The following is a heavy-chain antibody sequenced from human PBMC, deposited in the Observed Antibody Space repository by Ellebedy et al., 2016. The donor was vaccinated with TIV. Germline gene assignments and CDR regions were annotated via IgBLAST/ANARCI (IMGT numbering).Heavy chain of an antibody. Sequence: GGSLRLXXAASGFTFSSYAMSWVRQAPGKGLEWVSYISSSGSTIYYADSVKGRFTISRDNAKNSLYLQMNSLRAEDTAVYYCARDPENCSSTSCYPRNWFDPWGQGTLVTVSS. CDR3: ARDPENCSSTSCYPRNWFDP. D-gene: IGHD2-2*01. J-gene: IGHJ5*02. CDR1: GFTFSSYA. CDR2: ISSSGSTI. V-gene: IGHV3-48*04.